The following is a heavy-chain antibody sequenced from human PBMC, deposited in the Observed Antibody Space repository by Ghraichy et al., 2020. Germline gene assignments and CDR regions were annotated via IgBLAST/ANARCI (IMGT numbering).Heavy chain of an antibody. D-gene: IGHD6-19*01. Sequence: SETLSLTCTVSGDSISSYYWSWIRQPPGKGLEWIGYIYYSGSTNYNPSLKSRVTISVDTSKNQFSLKLSSVTAADTAVYYCARGSGWYIDYYYYYGMDVWGQGTTVIVSS. J-gene: IGHJ6*02. CDR2: IYYSGST. CDR3: ARGSGWYIDYYYYYGMDV. V-gene: IGHV4-59*01. CDR1: GDSISSYY.